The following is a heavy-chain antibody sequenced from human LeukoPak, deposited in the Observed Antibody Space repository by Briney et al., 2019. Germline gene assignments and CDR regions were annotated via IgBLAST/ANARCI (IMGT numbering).Heavy chain of an antibody. CDR2: IYYSGST. V-gene: IGHV4-59*12. CDR3: ASSHVLRFLEWLLYPPTY. J-gene: IGHJ4*02. Sequence: SETLSLTCTVSGGSISSYYWSWIRQPPGKGLEWIGYIYYSGSTYYNPSLKSRVTISVDRSKNQFSLKLSSVTAADTAVYYCASSHVLRFLEWLLYPPTYWGQGTLVTVSS. CDR1: GGSISSYY. D-gene: IGHD3-3*01.